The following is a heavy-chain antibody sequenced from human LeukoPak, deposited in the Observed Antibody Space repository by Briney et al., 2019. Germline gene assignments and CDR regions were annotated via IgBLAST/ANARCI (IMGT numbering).Heavy chain of an antibody. CDR3: ARGVAYDSSGVGDY. CDR1: GYTFTSYD. V-gene: IGHV1-8*03. J-gene: IGHJ4*02. CDR2: MNPNSGNT. Sequence: GASVKVSCKASGYTFTSYDINWVRQATGQGLEWMGWMNPNSGNTGYAQKFQGRVTITRNTSISTAYMGLSSLRSEDTAVYYCARGVAYDSSGVGDYWGEGTLVTVSS. D-gene: IGHD3-22*01.